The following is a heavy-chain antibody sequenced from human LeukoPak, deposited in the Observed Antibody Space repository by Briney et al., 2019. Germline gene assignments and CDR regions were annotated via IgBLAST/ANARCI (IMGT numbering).Heavy chain of an antibody. CDR2: ISSSSSYI. J-gene: IGHJ4*02. CDR1: GFTFSSYS. D-gene: IGHD3-9*01. CDR3: ARDASADILTGYYLRKNPPPTY. Sequence: GGSLRLSCAASGFTFSSYSMNWVRQAPGKGLEWVSSISSSSSYIYYADPVKGRFTISRDNAKNSLYLQINSLRAEDTAVYYCARDASADILTGYYLRKNPPPTYWGQGTLVTVSS. V-gene: IGHV3-21*01.